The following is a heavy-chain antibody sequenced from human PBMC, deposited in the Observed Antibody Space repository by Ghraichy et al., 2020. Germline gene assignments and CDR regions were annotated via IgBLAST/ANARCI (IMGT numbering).Heavy chain of an antibody. CDR2: VYSSGST. D-gene: IGHD6-19*01. Sequence: SETLSLTCTVSGGSITTYYWSWIRQPPGKGPEWIGYVYSSGSTNYNPSLKSRVTILIDTSKNQFSLKLSSVTTADTAVYYCARESQQWLIDYWGQGTLVTVSS. CDR1: GGSITTYY. CDR3: ARESQQWLIDY. V-gene: IGHV4-59*01. J-gene: IGHJ4*02.